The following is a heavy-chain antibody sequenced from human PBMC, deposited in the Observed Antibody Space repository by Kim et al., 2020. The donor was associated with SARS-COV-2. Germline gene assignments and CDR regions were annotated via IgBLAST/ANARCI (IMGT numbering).Heavy chain of an antibody. CDR3: ARVWGLAVAGRHFDY. CDR1: GYTFTSYG. J-gene: IGHJ4*02. Sequence: ASVKVSCKASGYTFTSYGISWVRQAPGQGLEWMGWISAYNGNTNYAQKLQGRVTMTTDTSTSTAYMELRSLRSDDTAVYYCARVWGLAVAGRHFDYWGQGTLVTVSS. CDR2: ISAYNGNT. D-gene: IGHD6-19*01. V-gene: IGHV1-18*01.